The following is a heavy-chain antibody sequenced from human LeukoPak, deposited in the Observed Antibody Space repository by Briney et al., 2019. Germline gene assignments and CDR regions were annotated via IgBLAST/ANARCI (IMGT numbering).Heavy chain of an antibody. J-gene: IGHJ4*02. CDR1: GGSISSSSYY. CDR2: IYSGGST. Sequence: SETLSLTCTVSGGSISSSSYYWDWIRQSPGKGLEWIGNIYSGGSTYYTPSLKSRVTISVDTSKNQFSLKLSSVTAADTAIYYCARSYSSGPYYFDYWGQGTLVTVSS. V-gene: IGHV4-39*01. D-gene: IGHD6-19*01. CDR3: ARSYSSGPYYFDY.